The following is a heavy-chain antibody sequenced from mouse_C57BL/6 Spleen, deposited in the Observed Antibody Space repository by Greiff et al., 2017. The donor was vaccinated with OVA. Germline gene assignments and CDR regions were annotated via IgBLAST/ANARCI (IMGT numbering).Heavy chain of an antibody. CDR2: IDPNSGGT. CDR3: ARWVDGY. CDR1: GYTFTSYW. Sequence: QVQLKQPGAELVKPGASVKLSCKASGYTFTSYWMHWVKQRPGRGLEWIGRIDPNSGGTKYNEKFKSKATLTVDKPSSTAYMPLSSLTSEDSSVYYCARWVDGYWGQGTTLTVSS. V-gene: IGHV1-72*01. J-gene: IGHJ2*01.